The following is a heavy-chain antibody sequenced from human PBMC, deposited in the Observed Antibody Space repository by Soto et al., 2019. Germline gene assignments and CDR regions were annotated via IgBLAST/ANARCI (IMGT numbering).Heavy chain of an antibody. CDR1: GYSFTSYD. Sequence: QVQLVQSGAEVKKPGASVKVSCKASGYSFTSYDVNWVRQATGQGLEWMGWMNLNSGNTAYAQKFQGRVTMTRHTSISTAYMEMSGLRSEDTAVYYCARYPFTSYGRGGGCSYEAFDIWGQGTMVTVSS. CDR3: ARYPFTSYGRGGGCSYEAFDI. J-gene: IGHJ3*02. D-gene: IGHD2-15*01. CDR2: MNLNSGNT. V-gene: IGHV1-8*01.